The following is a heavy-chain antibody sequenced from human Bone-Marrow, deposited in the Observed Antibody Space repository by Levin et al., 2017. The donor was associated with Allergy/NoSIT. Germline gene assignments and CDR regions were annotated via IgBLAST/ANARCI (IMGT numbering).Heavy chain of an antibody. CDR2: ISSTTTTT. CDR3: ARDFGYGYRFDY. D-gene: IGHD5-18*01. J-gene: IGHJ4*02. V-gene: IGHV3-48*01. CDR1: GFTFSSYN. Sequence: SCAASGFTFSSYNMNWVRQAPGRGLEWVAYISSTTTTTYYADSVQGRFTISRDNAKNSLYLQMNNLRAEDTAVYYCARDFGYGYRFDYWGQGTLVTVSS.